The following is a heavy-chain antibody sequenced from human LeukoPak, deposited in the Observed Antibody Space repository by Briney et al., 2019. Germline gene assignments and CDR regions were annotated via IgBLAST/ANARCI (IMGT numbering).Heavy chain of an antibody. CDR2: ISYDGSNK. Sequence: AGGSLRLSCAASGFTFSSYAMHWVRQAPGKGLEWVAVISYDGSNKYYADSVKGRFTISRDNSKNTLYLQMNSLRAEDTAVYYCARAPSAAGSWGQGTLVTVSS. CDR3: ARAPSAAGS. D-gene: IGHD6-19*01. CDR1: GFTFSSYA. J-gene: IGHJ5*02. V-gene: IGHV3-30*04.